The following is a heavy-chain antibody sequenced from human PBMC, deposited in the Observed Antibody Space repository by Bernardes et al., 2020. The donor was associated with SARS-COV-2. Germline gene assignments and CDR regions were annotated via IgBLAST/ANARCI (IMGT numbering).Heavy chain of an antibody. CDR2: MYSGGST. D-gene: IGHD6-13*01. J-gene: IGHJ6*02. CDR3: AKELAYGSSWRDYSYYFGMDV. CDR1: GLTVSDNY. Sequence: GGSLRLSCAASGLTVSDNYMTWVRQAPGKGLEWVALMYSGGSTYYADSVKGRFTVSRDNSKNTLYLQMNSLRAEDTAIYYCAKELAYGSSWRDYSYYFGMDVWGQGTTVTVSS. V-gene: IGHV3-66*01.